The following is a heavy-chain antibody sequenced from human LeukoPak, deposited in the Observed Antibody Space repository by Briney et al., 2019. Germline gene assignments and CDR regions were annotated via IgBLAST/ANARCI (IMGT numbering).Heavy chain of an antibody. D-gene: IGHD1-26*01. Sequence: GGSLRLSCAASGFIVSSNYMSWVRQAPGKGLEWVSVIYSGSSTYYADSVKGRFTISRDNSKNTLYLQMNSLRAEDTAVYYCARGPYPWELYRTWGQGTLVTVSS. CDR2: IYSGSST. J-gene: IGHJ4*02. CDR1: GFIVSSNY. V-gene: IGHV3-66*02. CDR3: ARGPYPWELYRT.